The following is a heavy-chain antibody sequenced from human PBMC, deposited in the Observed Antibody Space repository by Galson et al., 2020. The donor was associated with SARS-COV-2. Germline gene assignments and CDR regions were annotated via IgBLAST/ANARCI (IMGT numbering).Heavy chain of an antibody. CDR3: ARVEAAYSSGWYNWFDP. D-gene: IGHD6-19*01. V-gene: IGHV5-51*01. CDR2: IYPGDSDT. J-gene: IGHJ5*02. CDR1: GYSFTSYW. Sequence: GESLKISCKGSGYSFTSYWIGWVRQMPGKGLEWMGIIYPGDSDTRYSPSFQGQVTISADKSISTAYLQWSSLKASDTAMYYCARVEAAYSSGWYNWFDPWGQGTLVTVSS.